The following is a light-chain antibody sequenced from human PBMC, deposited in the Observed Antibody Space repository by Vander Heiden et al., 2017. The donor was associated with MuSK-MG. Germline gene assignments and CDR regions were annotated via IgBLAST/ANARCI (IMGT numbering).Light chain of an antibody. CDR2: GAS. Sequence: PGTLSVSPGERATLSCRASQSVSYSYLAWYQQKPGQAPRLLIYGASSRATGIPDRFSGSGSATDYTLTISRLEPEDFAVYYCQLDDRSTWTFGQGTKVEIK. V-gene: IGKV3-20*01. CDR1: QSVSYSY. J-gene: IGKJ1*01. CDR3: QLDDRSTWT.